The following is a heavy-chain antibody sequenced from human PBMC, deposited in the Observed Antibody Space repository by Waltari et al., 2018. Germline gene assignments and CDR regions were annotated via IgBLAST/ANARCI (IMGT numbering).Heavy chain of an antibody. D-gene: IGHD3-3*01. V-gene: IGHV1-8*01. Sequence: GWMNPNSGNTGYAQKFQGRVTMTRNTSISTAYMELSSLRSEDTAVYYCARGLGDGYYGMDVWGQGTTVTVSS. CDR3: ARGLGDGYYGMDV. J-gene: IGHJ6*02. CDR2: MNPNSGNT.